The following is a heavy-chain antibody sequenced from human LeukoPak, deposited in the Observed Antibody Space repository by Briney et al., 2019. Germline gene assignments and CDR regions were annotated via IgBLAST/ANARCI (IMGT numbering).Heavy chain of an antibody. CDR2: IYYSGST. D-gene: IGHD6-13*01. Sequence: SETLSLTCTVSGGSISSSSYYWGWIRQPPGKGLEWIGSIYYSGSTYYNPSLKSRVTISVDTSKNQFSLKLSSVTAADTAVYYCARRGVIAAAGPNWFDPWGQGTLVTVSS. J-gene: IGHJ5*02. CDR3: ARRGVIAAAGPNWFDP. V-gene: IGHV4-39*01. CDR1: GGSISSSSYY.